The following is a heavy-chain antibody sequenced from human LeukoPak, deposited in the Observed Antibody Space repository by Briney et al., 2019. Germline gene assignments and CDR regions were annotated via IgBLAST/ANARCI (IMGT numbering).Heavy chain of an antibody. CDR1: GYRFTNYW. Sequence: PGESLKISCKGSGYRFTNYWIGWVRQMPGKGLEWMGIMYPGDSDTRYSPSFQGQVTISADKSIGTAYLQWGSLKASDTAMYYCAIGGDSSTSCYRCFNYWGQGTLVTVSS. CDR2: MYPGDSDT. CDR3: AIGGDSSTSCYRCFNY. J-gene: IGHJ4*02. V-gene: IGHV5-51*01. D-gene: IGHD2-2*02.